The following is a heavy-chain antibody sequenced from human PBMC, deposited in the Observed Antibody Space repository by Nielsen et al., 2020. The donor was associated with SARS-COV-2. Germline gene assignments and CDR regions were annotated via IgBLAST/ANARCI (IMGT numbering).Heavy chain of an antibody. CDR2: ISFDGTTK. CDR3: AREGRDLPLDY. J-gene: IGHJ4*02. D-gene: IGHD5-24*01. V-gene: IGHV3-30-3*01. CDR1: GFTFRTYA. Sequence: GESLKISCAASGFTFRTYAMHWVRQAPGKGLEWVAIISFDGTTKYYADSVKGRFTISRDDAKNSLYLQMNSLRAEDTAVYYCAREGRDLPLDYWGQGVLVTVSS.